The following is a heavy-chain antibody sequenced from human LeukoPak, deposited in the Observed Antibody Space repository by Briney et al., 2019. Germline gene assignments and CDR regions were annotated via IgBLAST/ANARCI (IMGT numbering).Heavy chain of an antibody. CDR2: INPHSGGT. Sequence: ASVKVSCKASGFTFTGYYIHWVRQAPGQGLEWMGYINPHSGGTNSPQKFQGRVTMTTDTSISAAYVELSSLISDDTAMYYCVREGNELLSKNFDHWGQGTLVTVSS. J-gene: IGHJ4*02. V-gene: IGHV1-2*02. D-gene: IGHD2-21*02. CDR3: VREGNELLSKNFDH. CDR1: GFTFTGYY.